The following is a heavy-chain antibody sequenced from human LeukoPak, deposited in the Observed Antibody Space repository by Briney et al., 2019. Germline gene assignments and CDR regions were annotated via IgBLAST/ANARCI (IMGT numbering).Heavy chain of an antibody. V-gene: IGHV4-59*10. D-gene: IGHD3-9*01. Sequence: SETLSLTCAVYGGSFSGYYWGWIRQPPGKGLEWIGSIYTSGSTNYNPSLKSRVTMSVDTSKNQFSLKLNSVTAADTAVYYCARDYDVLTAYPPTQLFDPWGQGTLVTVSS. CDR3: ARDYDVLTAYPPTQLFDP. CDR1: GGSFSGYY. J-gene: IGHJ5*02. CDR2: IYTSGST.